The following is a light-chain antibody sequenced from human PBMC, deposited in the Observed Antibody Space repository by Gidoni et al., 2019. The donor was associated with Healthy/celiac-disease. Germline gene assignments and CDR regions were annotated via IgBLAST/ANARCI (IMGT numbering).Light chain of an antibody. Sequence: QSVLTQPPSVPGAPGQSVTISCTGSSSNIGAGYDVHWYQQLPGTAPKLLIYGNNNRPSGVPDRFSGSKSGTSASLAITGLQAEDEADYYCQSYDSSLSGYVFGTGTKVTVL. CDR1: SSNIGAGYD. CDR2: GNN. J-gene: IGLJ1*01. V-gene: IGLV1-40*01. CDR3: QSYDSSLSGYV.